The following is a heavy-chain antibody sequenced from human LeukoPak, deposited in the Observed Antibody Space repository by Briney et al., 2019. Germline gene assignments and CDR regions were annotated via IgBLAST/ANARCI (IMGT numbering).Heavy chain of an antibody. CDR2: ISYDGSNK. J-gene: IGHJ6*02. CDR1: GFTFSSYA. V-gene: IGHV3-30-3*01. Sequence: QPGGSLRLSCAASGFTFSSYAMHWVRQAPGKGLEWVAVISYDGSNKYYADSVKGRFTISRDNSKNTLYLQMNSLRAEDTAVYYCAREDIVVVPAAMHYYGMDVWGQGTTVTVSS. D-gene: IGHD2-2*01. CDR3: AREDIVVVPAAMHYYGMDV.